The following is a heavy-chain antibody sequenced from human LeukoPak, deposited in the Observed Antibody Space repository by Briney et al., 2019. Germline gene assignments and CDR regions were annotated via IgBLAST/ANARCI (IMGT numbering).Heavy chain of an antibody. D-gene: IGHD4-17*01. CDR3: ARAKYGYYYYCYMDV. V-gene: IGHV3-21*01. CDR2: ISSSSSYI. J-gene: IGHJ6*03. Sequence: GGSLRLSCAASGFTFSSYSMNWVRQAPGKGLEWVSSISSSSSYIYYADSVKGRFTISRDNAKNSLYLQMNSLRAEDTAVYFCARAKYGYYYYCYMDVWGQGTAVTVSS. CDR1: GFTFSSYS.